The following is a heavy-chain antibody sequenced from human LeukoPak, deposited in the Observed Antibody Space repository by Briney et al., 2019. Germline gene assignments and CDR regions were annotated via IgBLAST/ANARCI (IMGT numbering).Heavy chain of an antibody. D-gene: IGHD2-15*01. CDR2: ISYDGSNK. J-gene: IGHJ3*02. V-gene: IGHV3-30*18. CDR1: GFTFSSYA. CDR3: AKDSSGGPLLGAFDI. Sequence: GGSLRLSCAASGFTFSSYALSWVRQAPGKGLEWVAVISYDGSNKYYADSVKGRFTISRDNSKNTLYLQMNSLRAEDTAVYYCAKDSSGGPLLGAFDIWGQGTMVTVSS.